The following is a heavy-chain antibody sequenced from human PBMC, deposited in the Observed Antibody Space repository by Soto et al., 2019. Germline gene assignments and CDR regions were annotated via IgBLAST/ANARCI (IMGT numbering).Heavy chain of an antibody. CDR1: GYTFTSDD. CDR2: MNPNSGNT. D-gene: IGHD3-3*01. CDR3: ARSRGERFLEWLTDYYMDV. V-gene: IGHV1-8*01. J-gene: IGHJ6*03. Sequence: GASVNVSCKASGYTFTSDDINWVRQATGQGLEWMGWMNPNSGNTGYAQRFQGRVTMTRNTSISTAYMELSSLRSEDTAVYYCARSRGERFLEWLTDYYMDVWGKGTTVTVSS.